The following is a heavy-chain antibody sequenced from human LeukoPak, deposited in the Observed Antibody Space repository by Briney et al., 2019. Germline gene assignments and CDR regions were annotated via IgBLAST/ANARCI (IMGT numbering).Heavy chain of an antibody. CDR1: GFTFSRYY. D-gene: IGHD3-10*01. Sequence: PGGSLRLSCAASGFTFSRYYMNWVRQAPGKRLEWVSYISSGSGTIYYADSVKGRFTISRDNAKNSLYLQMNSLRDEDTAVYYCASLSMVRGVTPNDYYYGMDVWGQGITVTVSS. J-gene: IGHJ6*02. V-gene: IGHV3-48*02. CDR3: ASLSMVRGVTPNDYYYGMDV. CDR2: ISSGSGTI.